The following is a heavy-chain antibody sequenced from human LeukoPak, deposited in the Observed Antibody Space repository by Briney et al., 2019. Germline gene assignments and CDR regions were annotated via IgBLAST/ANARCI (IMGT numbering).Heavy chain of an antibody. CDR2: ISAYNVNT. CDR3: ARDRDGYNGGDY. D-gene: IGHD5-24*01. V-gene: IGHV1-18*01. J-gene: IGHJ4*02. CDR1: GYTFTSYD. Sequence: ASVKVSCKASGYTFTSYDISWVRQAPGQGLEWMGWISAYNVNTNNAQKLQGRVTMTTDTSTSTAYMELRSLRPDDTAVYYCARDRDGYNGGDYWGQGTLVTVSS.